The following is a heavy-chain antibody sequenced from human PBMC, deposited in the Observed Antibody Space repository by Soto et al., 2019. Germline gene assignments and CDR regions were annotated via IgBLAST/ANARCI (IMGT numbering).Heavy chain of an antibody. D-gene: IGHD4-17*01. CDR2: ISSSSSTI. Sequence: GGSLRLSCAASGFTFSSYSMNWVRQAPGKGLEWVSYISSSSSTIYYADSVKGRFTISRDNAKNSLYLQMNSLRAEDTAVYYCATLPLLNDYGDYGGPESDYYYYMDVWGKGTTVTVSS. CDR1: GFTFSSYS. CDR3: ATLPLLNDYGDYGGPESDYYYYMDV. V-gene: IGHV3-48*01. J-gene: IGHJ6*03.